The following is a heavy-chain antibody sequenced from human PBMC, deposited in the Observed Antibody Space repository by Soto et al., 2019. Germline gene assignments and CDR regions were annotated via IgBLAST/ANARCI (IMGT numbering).Heavy chain of an antibody. CDR3: ATRHHASGDYYGMDV. D-gene: IGHD3-10*01. CDR2: ISDSGGST. V-gene: IGHV3-23*01. Sequence: EVQLLESGGGLVQPGGSLRLSCAVSGFTFSSYAMSWVRQAPGKGLEWVSTISDSGGSTYYADSVMGRFTISRDNSKNTLYVQINSLRAEDTAVYYCATRHHASGDYYGMDVWGQGTTVTVSS. CDR1: GFTFSSYA. J-gene: IGHJ6*02.